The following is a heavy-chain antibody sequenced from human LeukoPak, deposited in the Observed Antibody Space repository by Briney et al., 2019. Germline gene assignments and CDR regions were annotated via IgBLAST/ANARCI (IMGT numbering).Heavy chain of an antibody. V-gene: IGHV4-4*07. CDR2: ISGSGTI. D-gene: IGHD3-10*01. J-gene: IGHJ5*02. Sequence: SETLFITCPVSCGSINSYWSWIRQPAGKGLEWIGRISGSGTITYNPALQSRLSISIDTSKNQFSLKLMSVTAADTAVYYCARDSGTTGEVKFDPWGQGTLVTVSS. CDR3: ARDSGTTGEVKFDP. CDR1: CGSINSY.